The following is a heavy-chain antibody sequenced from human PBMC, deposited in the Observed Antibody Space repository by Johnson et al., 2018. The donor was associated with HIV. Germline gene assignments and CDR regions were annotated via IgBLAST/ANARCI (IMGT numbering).Heavy chain of an antibody. V-gene: IGHV3-66*01. J-gene: IGHJ3*02. Sequence: MQLVESGGGLVQPGGSLRLSCAASGFNVSNNYMSWVRQAPGKGLEWVSLIFGAGTTYYTQSVKGRFTISRDNSNNTVYLQMKSVTAEDTAVYYCARDPFPRFFAFDMWGQGTVVTVSS. CDR3: ARDPFPRFFAFDM. D-gene: IGHD2/OR15-2a*01. CDR2: IFGAGTT. CDR1: GFNVSNNY.